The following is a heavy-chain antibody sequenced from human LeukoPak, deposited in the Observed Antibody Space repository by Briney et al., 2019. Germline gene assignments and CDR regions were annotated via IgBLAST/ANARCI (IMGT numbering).Heavy chain of an antibody. Sequence: PSETLSLTCDVSGGSITQTNYWTGVRQPPGKGLEWIGEVNLQGSPNYNPSLMGRVAISVDTSENHVSLQLTSVTAADTAVYYCAREGGPYRPLDYSGQGTLVTVS. CDR2: VNLQGSP. CDR1: GGSITQTNY. CDR3: AREGGPYRPLDY. V-gene: IGHV4/OR15-8*01. J-gene: IGHJ4*02. D-gene: IGHD3-16*01.